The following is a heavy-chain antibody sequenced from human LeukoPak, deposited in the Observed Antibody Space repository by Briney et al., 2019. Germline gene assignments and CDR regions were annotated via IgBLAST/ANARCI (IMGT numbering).Heavy chain of an antibody. J-gene: IGHJ4*02. CDR1: GFTFSSYS. CDR2: ISSSSSYI. V-gene: IGHV3-21*01. D-gene: IGHD6-13*01. Sequence: SGGSLRLSCAASGFTFSSYSTNWVRQAPGKGLEWVSSISSSSSYIYYADSVKGRFTISRDNAKNSLYLQMNSLRAEDTAVYYCARDTIAAAGMAYWGQGTLVTVSS. CDR3: ARDTIAAAGMAY.